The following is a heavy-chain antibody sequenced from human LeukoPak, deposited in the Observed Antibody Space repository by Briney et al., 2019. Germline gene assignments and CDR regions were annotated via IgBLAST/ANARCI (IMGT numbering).Heavy chain of an antibody. CDR2: INHSGST. CDR1: GGSFSGYY. V-gene: IGHV4-34*01. CDR3: AREVEAAGRGSDY. Sequence: SETLSLTCAVYGGSFSGYYWSWIRQPPGKGLEWIGEINHSGSTNYNPSLKSRVTISVDASKNQFSLKLSSVTAADTAVYYCAREVEAAGRGSDYWGQGTLVTVSS. J-gene: IGHJ4*02. D-gene: IGHD6-13*01.